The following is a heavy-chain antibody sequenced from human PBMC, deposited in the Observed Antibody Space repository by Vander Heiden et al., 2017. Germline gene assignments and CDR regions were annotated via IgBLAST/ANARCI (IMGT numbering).Heavy chain of an antibody. J-gene: IGHJ6*02. CDR2: IDYSGSN. CDR3: AREKTMADYYYYGMDV. D-gene: IGHD6-19*01. Sequence: QLQLQESGPGLVKPSETLSLTSSVSGGSISSSSYYWGWLRQPPGTGLEWIGSIDYSGSNYYNPSLKSRVTISVDTSKKQFSLKLSSVTAADTAVYYCAREKTMADYYYYGMDVWGQGTTVTVSS. V-gene: IGHV4-39*01. CDR1: GGSISSSSYY.